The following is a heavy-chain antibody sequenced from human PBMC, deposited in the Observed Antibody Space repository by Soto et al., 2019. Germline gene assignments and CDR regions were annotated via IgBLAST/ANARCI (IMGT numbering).Heavy chain of an antibody. V-gene: IGHV3-23*01. Sequence: EVQLLESGGGLVQPGGCLRLSCAASGSTLSDYAMTWVRQGPGKGLEWISSTSSSGGATYYADSVKDRFTISRDNSKNTVYLQMNSLKAEDTAVYYCTKGPSRAYSGSSRYSDSWGQGALVTVSS. D-gene: IGHD6-6*01. CDR2: TSSSGGAT. CDR3: TKGPSRAYSGSSRYSDS. CDR1: GSTLSDYA. J-gene: IGHJ4*02.